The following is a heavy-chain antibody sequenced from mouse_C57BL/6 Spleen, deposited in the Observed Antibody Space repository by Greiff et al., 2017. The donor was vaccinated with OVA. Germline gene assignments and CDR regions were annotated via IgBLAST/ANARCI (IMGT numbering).Heavy chain of an antibody. CDR3: SRDHSWAMDY. J-gene: IGHJ4*01. V-gene: IGHV5-9-1*02. CDR1: GFTFSSYA. Sequence: EVKLVESGAGLVKPGGSLKLSCAASGFTFSSYAMSWVRQTPEQRLEWVAYISSGGDYIYYADTVKGRFTISRDNARNTRYLQMSSLKSEDTAVYYCSRDHSWAMDYWGQGTSVTVSS. CDR2: ISSGGDYI.